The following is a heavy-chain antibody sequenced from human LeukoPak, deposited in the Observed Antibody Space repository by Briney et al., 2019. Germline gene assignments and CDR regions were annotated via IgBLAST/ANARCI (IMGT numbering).Heavy chain of an antibody. J-gene: IGHJ6*03. CDR2: ISYDGSNK. V-gene: IGHV3-30*04. D-gene: IGHD5-24*01. CDR1: GFTFSSYA. Sequence: PGGSLRLSCAASGFTFSSYAMHWVRQAPGKGLEWVAVISYDGSNKYYADSVKGRFTISRDNSKNTLYLQMNSLRAEDTAVYYCARGGGERWLQFYSHYYYYYYMDVWGKGTTVTVSS. CDR3: ARGGGERWLQFYSHYYYYYYMDV.